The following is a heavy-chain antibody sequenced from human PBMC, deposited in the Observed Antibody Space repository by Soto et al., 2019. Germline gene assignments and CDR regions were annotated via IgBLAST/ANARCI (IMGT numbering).Heavy chain of an antibody. CDR1: RGSLSGYY. D-gene: IGHD4-17*01. CDR2: INHSGST. CDR3: ARTTVTTLNWFDP. V-gene: IGHV4-34*01. J-gene: IGHJ5*02. Sequence: SETLSLTCVVYRGSLSGYYWSWIRQPPGKGLEWIGEINHSGSTHYSPSLKSRVTMSVDTSKNHFSLKLTSVTAADTAVYYCARTTVTTLNWFDPWGQGTLVTVSS.